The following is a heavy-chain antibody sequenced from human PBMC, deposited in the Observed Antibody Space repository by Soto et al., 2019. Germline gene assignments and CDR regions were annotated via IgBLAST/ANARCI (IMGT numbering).Heavy chain of an antibody. CDR1: GGSISSGDYY. V-gene: IGHV4-30-4*01. D-gene: IGHD3-22*01. CDR3: ARDRYYYDSGGYPTLNWFDP. CDR2: IYYSGST. Sequence: PSETLSLTCTVSGGSISSGDYYWSWIRQPPGKDLEWIGYIYYSGSTYYNPSLKSRVTISVDTSKNQFSLKLSSVTAADTAVYYCARDRYYYDSGGYPTLNWFDPWGQGNLVTVSS. J-gene: IGHJ5*02.